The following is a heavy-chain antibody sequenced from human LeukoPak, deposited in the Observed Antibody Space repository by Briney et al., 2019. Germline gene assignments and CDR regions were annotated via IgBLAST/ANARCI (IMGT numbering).Heavy chain of an antibody. CDR3: ARPSQPGYSYAGDLGAFDI. V-gene: IGHV1-69*04. D-gene: IGHD5-18*01. CDR1: GGTFSSYA. CDR2: IIPILGIA. J-gene: IGHJ3*02. Sequence: SVKVSCKASGGTFSSYAISWVRQAPGQGLEWMGRIIPILGIANYAQKFQGRVTITADKSTSTAYMELSSLRSEDTAVYYCARPSQPGYSYAGDLGAFDIWGQGTMVTVSS.